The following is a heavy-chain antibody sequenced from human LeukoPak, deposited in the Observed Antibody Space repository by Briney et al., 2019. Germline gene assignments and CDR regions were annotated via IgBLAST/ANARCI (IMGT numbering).Heavy chain of an antibody. CDR2: INSDGSST. CDR1: GFPFSSYW. J-gene: IGHJ4*02. V-gene: IGHV3-74*01. CDR3: ARDGGGSVYYFDY. Sequence: GGPLPLSCAASGFPFSSYWMHWVRQAPGKGLVWVSSINSDGSSTSYADSVKGRFTISRDNAKNTLYLQMNSLRAEDTAVYYCARDGGGSVYYFDYWGQGTLVTVSS. D-gene: IGHD2-15*01.